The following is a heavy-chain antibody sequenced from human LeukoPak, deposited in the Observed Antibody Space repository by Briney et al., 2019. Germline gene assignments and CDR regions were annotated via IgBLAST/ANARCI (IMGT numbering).Heavy chain of an antibody. V-gene: IGHV3-48*04. CDR3: AKVGYSSSSLNFDY. CDR2: MSSSGSPI. CDR1: GFTFSSHS. Sequence: GGSLRLSCAASGFTFSSHSMNWVRQAPGKGLEWVSYMSSSGSPIYYADSVKGRFTITRDNAKNSLYLQMNSLRGEDTAVYYCAKVGYSSSSLNFDYWGQGTLVTVSS. J-gene: IGHJ4*02. D-gene: IGHD6-6*01.